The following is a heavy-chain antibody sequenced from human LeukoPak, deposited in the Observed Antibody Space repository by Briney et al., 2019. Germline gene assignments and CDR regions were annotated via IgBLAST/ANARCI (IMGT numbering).Heavy chain of an antibody. D-gene: IGHD1-26*01. Sequence: SVKVSCKASGGTFSSYAISWVRQAPGQGLEWMGRIIPVLGIANYAQKFQGRVTITADKSTSTAYMELSSLRSEDTAVYYCARVGVVGATELSYWGQGTLVTVSS. J-gene: IGHJ4*02. V-gene: IGHV1-69*04. CDR3: ARVGVVGATELSY. CDR1: GGTFSSYA. CDR2: IIPVLGIA.